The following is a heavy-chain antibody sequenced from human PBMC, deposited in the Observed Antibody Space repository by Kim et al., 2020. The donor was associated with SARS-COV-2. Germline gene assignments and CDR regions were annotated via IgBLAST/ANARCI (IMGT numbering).Heavy chain of an antibody. CDR1: GDSVSSNSAA. Sequence: SQTLSLTCAISGDSVSSNSAAWNWIRQSPSGGLEWLGRTYYRSKWYNDYAVSVKSRITINPDTSKNQFSLQLNSVTPEDTAVYYCARNDRRPGTYYYYGMDVWGQGTTVTVSS. CDR2: TYYRSKWYN. V-gene: IGHV6-1*01. J-gene: IGHJ6*02. CDR3: ARNDRRPGTYYYYGMDV. D-gene: IGHD1-1*01.